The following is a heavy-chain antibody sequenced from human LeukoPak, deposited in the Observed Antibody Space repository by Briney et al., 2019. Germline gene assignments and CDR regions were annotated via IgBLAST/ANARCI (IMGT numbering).Heavy chain of an antibody. Sequence: PGGSLRLSCAASGFXFDDYGISWVRQAPGKGLEWVSGINWNGGSTGYADSVKGRFTISRDNAKNSLYLQMNSLRAEDTALYYCAREGSLTVTDYYYGMDVWGQGTTVTVSS. CDR1: GFXFDDYG. J-gene: IGHJ6*02. D-gene: IGHD4-17*01. V-gene: IGHV3-20*04. CDR2: INWNGGST. CDR3: AREGSLTVTDYYYGMDV.